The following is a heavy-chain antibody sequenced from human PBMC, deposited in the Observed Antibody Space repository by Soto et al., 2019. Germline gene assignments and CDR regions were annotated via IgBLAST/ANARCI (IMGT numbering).Heavy chain of an antibody. Sequence: GASVKVSCKASGYTFTGYYMHWVRQAPGQGLEWMGWINPNNGGTNYAQKFQGRVTMTRDTSISTAYMELSRLRSDDTAVYYCARELWIRSPPYYYYGMDVWGQGTTVTVSS. J-gene: IGHJ6*02. CDR3: ARELWIRSPPYYYYGMDV. CDR2: INPNNGGT. D-gene: IGHD1-1*01. V-gene: IGHV1-2*02. CDR1: GYTFTGYY.